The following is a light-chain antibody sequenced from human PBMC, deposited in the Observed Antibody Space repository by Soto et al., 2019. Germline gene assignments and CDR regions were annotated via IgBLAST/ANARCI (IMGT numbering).Light chain of an antibody. CDR3: QQYGSSPQT. J-gene: IGKJ1*01. CDR1: ESVSGN. Sequence: EVVMTQSPATLSLSSGERATLSCRASESVSGNIAWYQQTVGQPPRLLIYGASSRATGIPDRFSGSGSGTDFTLTISRLEPEDFAVYYCQQYGSSPQTFGQGTKVEIK. CDR2: GAS. V-gene: IGKV3-20*01.